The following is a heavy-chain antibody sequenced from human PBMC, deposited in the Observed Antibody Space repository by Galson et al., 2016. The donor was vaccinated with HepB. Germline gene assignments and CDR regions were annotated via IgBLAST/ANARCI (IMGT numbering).Heavy chain of an antibody. J-gene: IGHJ4*02. D-gene: IGHD2-21*02. CDR3: ARPWQHRNTIDCWAPFDY. CDR2: VYPGTGDT. Sequence: SLKVSCKGSGYTFTNYGIHWVRQAPGQGLEWMGWVYPGTGDTRSSPTFQGRVTITRDTSASTANTELSSLRTEDTAVYYFARPWQHRNTIDCWAPFDYWGQGILVTVSS. CDR1: GYTFTNYG. V-gene: IGHV1-3*01.